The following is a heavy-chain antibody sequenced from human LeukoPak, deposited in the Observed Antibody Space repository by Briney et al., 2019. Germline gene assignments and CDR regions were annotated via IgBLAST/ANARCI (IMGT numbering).Heavy chain of an antibody. D-gene: IGHD3-10*01. CDR1: GYIFTAYY. CDR3: ARDRRSGPYGSGSYYNAGDY. V-gene: IGHV1-2*06. J-gene: IGHJ4*02. Sequence: GASVKVSCKASGYIFTAYYTHWVRQAPGQGREWMGRINPNSGGTNYAQKFQGRVTMTRDTSISTAYMELSRLRSDDTAVYYCARDRRSGPYGSGSYYNAGDYWGQGTLVTVSS. CDR2: INPNSGGT.